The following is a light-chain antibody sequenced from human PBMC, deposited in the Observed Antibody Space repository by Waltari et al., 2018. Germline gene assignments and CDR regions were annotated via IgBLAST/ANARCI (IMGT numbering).Light chain of an antibody. Sequence: EIVLTQSPAILSLSPGERASLSCRASQSVTNYLAWYQQKPGQAPRLLIYDTSNRATGIPARFSGSGFGTDFTLTISSLEPEDLAVYYCQQRRDWPLTFSGGTKVEIK. CDR2: DTS. CDR3: QQRRDWPLT. CDR1: QSVTNY. V-gene: IGKV3-11*01. J-gene: IGKJ4*01.